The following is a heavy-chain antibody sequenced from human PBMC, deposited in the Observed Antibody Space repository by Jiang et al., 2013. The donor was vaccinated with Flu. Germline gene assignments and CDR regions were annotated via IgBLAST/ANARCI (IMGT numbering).Heavy chain of an antibody. Sequence: QLVESGGGVGTSRGGPVRLSCAASGFTFNNYALSWVRQAPGKGLEWVSGISGGGGDGKYYADSVKGRFTISRDNSKNTLFLQMNTLRAEDTAVYYCAKLTDYLDSSGNFHYWGQGTLVTVSS. CDR2: ISGGGGDGK. J-gene: IGHJ4*02. CDR3: AKLTDYLDSSGNFHY. V-gene: IGHV3-23*04. D-gene: IGHD3-22*01. CDR1: GFTFNNYA.